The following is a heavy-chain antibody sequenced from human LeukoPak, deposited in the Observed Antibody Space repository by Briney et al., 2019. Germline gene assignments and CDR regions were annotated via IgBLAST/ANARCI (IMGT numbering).Heavy chain of an antibody. CDR1: GFTFRNYW. Sequence: PGGSLRLSCGASGFTFRNYWMNWVRQAPGKGLVWLSSIGGDGSDTQYADSVKGRFTISRDNAKNTLYLQMSSLRAEDTAVYYCAKDPMGYSNYGFDYWGQGTLVTVSS. J-gene: IGHJ4*02. V-gene: IGHV3-74*03. D-gene: IGHD4-4*01. CDR2: IGGDGSDT. CDR3: AKDPMGYSNYGFDY.